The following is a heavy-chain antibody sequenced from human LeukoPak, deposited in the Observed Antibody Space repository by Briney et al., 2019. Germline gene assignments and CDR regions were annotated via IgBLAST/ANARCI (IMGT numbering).Heavy chain of an antibody. Sequence: KPGGSLRLSCAASGFTFSRYSMNWVCQAPGKGLEWVSSISSSSSFIYYADSVKGRFTISRDNAKNSLYLQMNSLRAEDTAVYYRARDPPLGSCSTISCPHLDYWGQGTLVTVSS. CDR1: GFTFSRYS. J-gene: IGHJ4*02. D-gene: IGHD2-2*01. V-gene: IGHV3-21*01. CDR2: ISSSSSFI. CDR3: ARDPPLGSCSTISCPHLDY.